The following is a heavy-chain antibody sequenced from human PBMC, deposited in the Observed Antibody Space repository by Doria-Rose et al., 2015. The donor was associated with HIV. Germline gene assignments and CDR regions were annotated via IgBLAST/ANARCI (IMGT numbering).Heavy chain of an antibody. CDR2: TFSDDER. V-gene: IGHV2-26*01. CDR3: ARIKSSRWYHKYYFDF. J-gene: IGHJ4*02. Sequence: SGPVLVKPTETLTLTCTVSGVSLSSPGMGASWIRQPPGQALEWLANTFSDDERSYKTSLKSRLTISRGTSKSQVILTMTDMDPVDTATYYCARIKSSRWYHKYYFDFWGQGTLVIVSA. D-gene: IGHD6-13*01. CDR1: GVSLSSPGMG.